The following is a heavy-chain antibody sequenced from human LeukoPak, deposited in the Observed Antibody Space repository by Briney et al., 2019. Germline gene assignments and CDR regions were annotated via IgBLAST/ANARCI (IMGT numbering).Heavy chain of an antibody. D-gene: IGHD3-10*01. J-gene: IGHJ3*02. CDR1: GGSFSGYY. Sequence: SETLSLTCAVYGGSFSGYYWGWIRQPPGKGLEWIGSIYYSGSTYYNPSLKSRVTISVDTSKNQFSLKLSSVTAADTAVYYCARDSTGVLLWFGELPVGAFDIWGQGTMVTVSS. CDR2: IYYSGST. V-gene: IGHV4-34*01. CDR3: ARDSTGVLLWFGELPVGAFDI.